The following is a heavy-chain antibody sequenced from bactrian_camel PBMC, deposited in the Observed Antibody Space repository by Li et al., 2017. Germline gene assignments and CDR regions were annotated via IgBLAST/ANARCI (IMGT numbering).Heavy chain of an antibody. Sequence: HVQLVESGGGSAQAGGSLSLACEASRYMYSGACMGWFRQAPGKEREGVASIDTDDSTTYADSVKGRFTISKDNANYTVYLQMNNLKPDDTAMYYCAANFGPYCSAMFLARRANFMGQGTQVT. V-gene: IGHV3S53*01. CDR1: RYMYSGAC. CDR2: IDTDDST. D-gene: IGHD2*01. J-gene: IGHJ4*01.